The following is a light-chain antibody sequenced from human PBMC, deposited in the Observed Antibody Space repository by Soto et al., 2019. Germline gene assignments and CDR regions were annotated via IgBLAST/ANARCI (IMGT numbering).Light chain of an antibody. CDR2: DAS. J-gene: IGKJ1*01. CDR1: QSVSSY. V-gene: IGKV3-11*01. CDR3: QQRSNWLWT. Sequence: VLTQSPATLSLSPGERATLSCRASQSVSSYLAWYQQKAGQAPRLLIYDASNRATGIPARFSGSGSGTDFTLTISSLEPEDFAVYYCQQRSNWLWTFGQGTKVDIK.